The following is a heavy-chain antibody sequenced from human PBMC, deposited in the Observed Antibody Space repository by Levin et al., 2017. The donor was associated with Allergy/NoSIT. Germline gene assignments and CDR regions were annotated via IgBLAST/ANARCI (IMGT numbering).Heavy chain of an antibody. V-gene: IGHV1-24*01. CDR2: FDPEDGET. Sequence: ASVKVSCKVSGYTLTELSMHWVRQAPGKGLEWMGGFDPEDGETIYAQKFQGRVTMTEDTSTDTAYMELSSLRSEDTAVYYCATDPVRIAAAGNKGDDYWGQGTLVTVSS. D-gene: IGHD6-13*01. CDR1: GYTLTELS. CDR3: ATDPVRIAAAGNKGDDY. J-gene: IGHJ4*02.